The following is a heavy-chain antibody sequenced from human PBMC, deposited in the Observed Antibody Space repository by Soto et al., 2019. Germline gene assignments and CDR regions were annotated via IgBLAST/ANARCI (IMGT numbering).Heavy chain of an antibody. CDR3: ARGQGYCGGDCYSDY. CDR2: IYYSGST. V-gene: IGHV4-59*01. Sequence: SETLSLTCTVSGGSISSYYWSWIRQPPGKGLEWIGYIYYSGSTNYNPSLKSRVTISVDTSKNQFSLKLSSVTAADTAVYYCARGQGYCGGDCYSDYGGQGTLVTVSS. J-gene: IGHJ4*02. D-gene: IGHD2-21*02. CDR1: GGSISSYY.